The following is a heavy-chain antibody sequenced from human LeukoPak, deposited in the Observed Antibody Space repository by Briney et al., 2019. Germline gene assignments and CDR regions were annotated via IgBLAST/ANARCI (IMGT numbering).Heavy chain of an antibody. CDR1: GGSISSYY. D-gene: IGHD3-9*01. CDR2: IYYSGTT. Sequence: KTSETLSLTCTVSGGSISSYYWSWIRQPPGKGLQWIGDIYYSGTTNYNPSLKSRVTLSVDTSKSQFSLKLSSVTAADTAVFYCARETGNYYFDYWGQGTLVTVSS. V-gene: IGHV4-59*01. J-gene: IGHJ4*02. CDR3: ARETGNYYFDY.